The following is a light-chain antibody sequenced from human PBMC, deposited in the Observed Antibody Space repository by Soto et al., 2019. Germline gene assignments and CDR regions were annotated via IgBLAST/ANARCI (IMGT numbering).Light chain of an antibody. Sequence: DIQMTQSPSTLSASVGDRVTITCRASQSVSGWLAWYQQKPGEAPKVLIYEASRLETGVPSRFSASGSGTEFTLTISGLQPDDFATYYCQQYDTYSRTFGQGTKVESK. J-gene: IGKJ1*01. CDR1: QSVSGW. CDR2: EAS. V-gene: IGKV1-5*03. CDR3: QQYDTYSRT.